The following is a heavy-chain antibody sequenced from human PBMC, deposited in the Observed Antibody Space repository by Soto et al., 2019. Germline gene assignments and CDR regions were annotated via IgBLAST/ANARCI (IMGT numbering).Heavy chain of an antibody. D-gene: IGHD3-9*01. J-gene: IGHJ6*02. CDR3: ARVTGYPNYYGMDV. CDR2: IDPSDSYT. Sequence: GESLKISCKGSGYRFTSYWITWVRQMPGKGLEWMGRIDPSDSYTNYSPSFQGHVSMSADKSISTAYLQWSSLKASDTAMYYCARVTGYPNYYGMDVWGQGTTVS. V-gene: IGHV5-10-1*01. CDR1: GYRFTSYW.